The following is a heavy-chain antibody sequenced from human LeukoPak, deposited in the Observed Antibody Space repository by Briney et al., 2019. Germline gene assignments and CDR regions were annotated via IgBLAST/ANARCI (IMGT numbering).Heavy chain of an antibody. CDR3: ARDEGYCSSTSCSEDYYYYYMDV. J-gene: IGHJ6*03. CDR1: GFTFSSYS. D-gene: IGHD2-2*01. CDR2: TSSSSSYI. V-gene: IGHV3-21*01. Sequence: GGSLRLSCAASGFTFSSYSMNWVRQAPGKGLEWVSSTSSSSSYIYYADSVKGRFTISRDNAKNSLYLQMNSLRAEDTAVYYCARDEGYCSSTSCSEDYYYYYMDVWGKGTTVTVSS.